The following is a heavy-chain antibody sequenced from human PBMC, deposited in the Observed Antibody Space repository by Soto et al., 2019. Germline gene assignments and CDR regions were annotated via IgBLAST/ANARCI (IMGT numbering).Heavy chain of an antibody. V-gene: IGHV3-53*05. J-gene: IGHJ4*02. CDR1: DFTVSDNS. CDR3: AKDTYYYDKSGYYVFDS. D-gene: IGHD3-22*01. Sequence: GGSLRLSCAASDFTVSDNSVSWVRQAPGKGLEWVSVIYIAGGTYYADSVKDRFTISRDNSMNTVYLQMNSLRAEDTAVYFCAKDTYYYDKSGYYVFDSWGQGTLVTVSS. CDR2: IYIAGGT.